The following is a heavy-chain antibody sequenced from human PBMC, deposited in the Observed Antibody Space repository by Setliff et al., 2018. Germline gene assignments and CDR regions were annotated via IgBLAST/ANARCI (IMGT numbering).Heavy chain of an antibody. CDR3: ARGGLAAAGRKGVFEY. J-gene: IGHJ4*02. V-gene: IGHV1-46*01. Sequence: VASVKVSCKASGYSLSSYYMHWVRQAPGQGPEWMGIIHPGGGSSSSVQKFQGRVTMTRDTSTSTVYMEVSSLTSDDSAVYYCARGGLAAAGRKGVFEYWGQGSLVTVSS. D-gene: IGHD6-13*01. CDR2: IHPGGGSS. CDR1: GYSLSSYY.